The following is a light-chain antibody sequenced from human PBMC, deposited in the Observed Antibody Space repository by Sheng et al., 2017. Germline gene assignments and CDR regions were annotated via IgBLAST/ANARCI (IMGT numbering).Light chain of an antibody. CDR2: TAS. CDR1: QGISNH. Sequence: DFQMTQSPSSLSASVGDRVTITCRASQGISNHLAWYQQKPGKVPQLLIYTASTLQSGFPSRFSGSGYGTDFTLTISSLQPEDFATYYCLQDYSYPYTFGQGTRLDVK. V-gene: IGKV1-27*01. CDR3: LQDYSYPYT. J-gene: IGKJ2*01.